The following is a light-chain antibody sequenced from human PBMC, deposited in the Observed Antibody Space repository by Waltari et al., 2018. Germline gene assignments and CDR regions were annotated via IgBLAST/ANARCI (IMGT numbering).Light chain of an antibody. CDR1: QSVSSNY. CDR3: HQYGSSPLT. J-gene: IGKJ4*01. CDR2: DAS. Sequence: EIVLTQSPGTLSLSPGDSATLSCRASQSVSSNYLAWYQQKPGQAPRLLIYDASNRATGIPDRFSGSGSGTDFTLTISRLEPEDFAVYYCHQYGSSPLTFGGGTKVEIK. V-gene: IGKV3-20*01.